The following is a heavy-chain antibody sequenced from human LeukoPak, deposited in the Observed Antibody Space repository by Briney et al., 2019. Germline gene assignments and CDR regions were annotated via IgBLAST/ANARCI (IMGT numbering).Heavy chain of an antibody. CDR1: GFTFSSYG. V-gene: IGHV3-30*03. CDR2: ISYDGSNK. D-gene: IGHD3-10*01. CDR3: ARLDPGEETYDY. Sequence: GRSLRLSCAASGFTFSSYGMHWVRQAPGKGLEWVAVISYDGSNKYYADSVKGRFTISRDNSKNTLYLQMNSLRAGDTAVYYCARLDPGEETYDYWGQGTLVTVSS. J-gene: IGHJ4*02.